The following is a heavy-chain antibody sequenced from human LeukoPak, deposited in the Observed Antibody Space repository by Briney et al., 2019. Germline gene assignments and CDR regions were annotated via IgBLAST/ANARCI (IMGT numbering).Heavy chain of an antibody. CDR1: GGSFSGYY. Sequence: PSVTLSLTCAVYGGSFSGYYWSWIRQPPGKGFEWIGEINHSGSTNYNPSLKSRVTISVDTSKNQFSLKLSSVTAADTAVYSCARLSGTWGQGTLVTVSS. D-gene: IGHD3-16*02. CDR3: ARLSGT. CDR2: INHSGST. V-gene: IGHV4-34*01. J-gene: IGHJ5*02.